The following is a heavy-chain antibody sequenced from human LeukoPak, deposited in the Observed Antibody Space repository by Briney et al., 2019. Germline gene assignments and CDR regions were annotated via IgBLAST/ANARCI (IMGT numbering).Heavy chain of an antibody. CDR2: IYYSGST. Sequence: SETLSLTCTVSGGSISSSSYYWGWIPQPPGKGLEWFGSIYYSGSTHYNPSLKSRATISVDTSKNQFSLKLSSVTAADTAVYYCARDPTVGATRGAFDIWGQGTMVTVSS. CDR1: GGSISSSSYY. J-gene: IGHJ3*02. CDR3: ARDPTVGATRGAFDI. V-gene: IGHV4-39*07. D-gene: IGHD1-26*01.